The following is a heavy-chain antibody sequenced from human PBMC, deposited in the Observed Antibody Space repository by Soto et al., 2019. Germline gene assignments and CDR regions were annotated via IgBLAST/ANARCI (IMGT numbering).Heavy chain of an antibody. V-gene: IGHV4-34*01. CDR3: ARSSSWYSGLKVDY. CDR2: INHSGST. J-gene: IGHJ4*02. D-gene: IGHD6-13*01. CDR1: GGSFSGYY. Sequence: SETLSLTCAVYGGSFSGYYWSWIRQPPGKGLEWIGEINHSGSTNYNPSLKSRVTISVDTSKNQFSLKLSSVTAADTAVYYCARSSSWYSGLKVDYWGQGTLVTVSS.